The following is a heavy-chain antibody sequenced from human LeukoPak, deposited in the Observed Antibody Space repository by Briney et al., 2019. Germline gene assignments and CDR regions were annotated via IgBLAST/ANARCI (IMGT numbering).Heavy chain of an antibody. J-gene: IGHJ4*02. CDR2: INPNSGGT. V-gene: IGHV1-2*02. CDR3: ARVGSLYYFDY. CDR1: GYTFTGYY. D-gene: IGHD2-15*01. Sequence: GASVKVSCKASGYTFTGYYMRWVRQAPGQGLAWMGWINPNSGGTNYAQKFQGRVTTTRDTSISTAYMELSRLRSDDTAVYYCARVGSLYYFDYWGQGTLVTVSS.